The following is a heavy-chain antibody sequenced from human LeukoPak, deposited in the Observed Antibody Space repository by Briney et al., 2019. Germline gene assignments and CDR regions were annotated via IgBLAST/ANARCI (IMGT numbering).Heavy chain of an antibody. Sequence: GGSLTLSCAASGFTFSSYSMNWVRQAPGKGLEWVSSISSSNSSIHYADSVKGRFTISRDNAKNSLYLQMNSLRAEDTAVYYRARRVTPNSFDYWGQGTLVTVSS. CDR3: ARRVTPNSFDY. CDR1: GFTFSSYS. D-gene: IGHD2-21*02. J-gene: IGHJ4*02. CDR2: ISSSNSSI. V-gene: IGHV3-21*01.